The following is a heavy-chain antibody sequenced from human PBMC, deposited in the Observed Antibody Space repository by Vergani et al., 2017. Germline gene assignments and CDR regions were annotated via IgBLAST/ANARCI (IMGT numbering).Heavy chain of an antibody. J-gene: IGHJ6*02. V-gene: IGHV3-11*04. CDR3: AKNPGIATTRNYYAMDV. Sequence: LEESGGGSFKPGGSLRLSCAASGFKFSDHYMSWIRQAPGKGLEWVSHISPGASTVSYTDSVTGRFTVSRDNANNSLTLDMTTLRVEDTAVYYCAKNPGIATTRNYYAMDVWGQGTTVTVSS. CDR2: ISPGASTV. D-gene: IGHD6-13*01. CDR1: GFKFSDHY.